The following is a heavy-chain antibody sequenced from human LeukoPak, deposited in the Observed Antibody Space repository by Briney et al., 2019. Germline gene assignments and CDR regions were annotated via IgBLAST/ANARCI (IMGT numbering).Heavy chain of an antibody. CDR2: IYFSGGT. V-gene: IGHV4-39*01. CDR3: ARGSIGYYDFWSGYNTQRYFDY. J-gene: IGHJ4*02. CDR1: GDSISSSNCY. Sequence: SETLSLTCTVSGDSISSSNCYWGWIRQPPGKGLEWIGSIYFSGGTYYNASLKSRVTISVDTSKNQFSLKLSSVTAADTAVYYCARGSIGYYDFWSGYNTQRYFDYWGQGTLVTVSS. D-gene: IGHD3-3*01.